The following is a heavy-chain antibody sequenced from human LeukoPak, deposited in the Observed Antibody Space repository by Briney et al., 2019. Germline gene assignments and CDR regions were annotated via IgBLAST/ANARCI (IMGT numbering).Heavy chain of an antibody. CDR3: VRDRNYACDY. Sequence: GGSLRLSCAASGFTFTAYSIKWVRQAPGRGLEWVSYITSSSLDISHVDSVKGRFTISRDNAKNSLYLQMNSLRDEDTAVYYCVRDRNYACDYWGQGTLVTVSS. D-gene: IGHD3-16*01. V-gene: IGHV3-48*02. CDR1: GFTFTAYS. CDR2: ITSSSLDI. J-gene: IGHJ4*02.